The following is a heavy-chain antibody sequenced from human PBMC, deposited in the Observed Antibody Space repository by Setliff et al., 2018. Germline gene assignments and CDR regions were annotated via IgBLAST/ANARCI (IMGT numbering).Heavy chain of an antibody. CDR1: EFTFSRYW. CDR2: IKQDGSEK. CDR3: ARGGYSYGY. J-gene: IGHJ4*02. V-gene: IGHV3-7*04. Sequence: GGSLRLSCAASEFTFSRYWMSWVRQAPGKGLEWVANIKQDGSEKYYVDSVKGRFTISRDNAKNSLYLQMNNLRAEDTAVYYCARGGYSYGYWGQGTLVTVSS. D-gene: IGHD5-18*01.